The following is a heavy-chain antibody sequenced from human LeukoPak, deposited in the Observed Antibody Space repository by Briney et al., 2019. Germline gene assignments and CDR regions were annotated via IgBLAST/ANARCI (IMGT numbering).Heavy chain of an antibody. CDR3: TRLASGSYYENDY. CDR2: IRSKANSYAT. V-gene: IGHV3-73*01. CDR1: GFTFSSYA. D-gene: IGHD1-26*01. Sequence: PGGSLRLSCAASGFTFSSYAMSWVRQASGKGLEWVGRIRSKANSYATAYAASVKGRFTISRDDSKNTAYLQMNSLKTEDTAVYYCTRLASGSYYENDYWGQGTLVTVSS. J-gene: IGHJ4*02.